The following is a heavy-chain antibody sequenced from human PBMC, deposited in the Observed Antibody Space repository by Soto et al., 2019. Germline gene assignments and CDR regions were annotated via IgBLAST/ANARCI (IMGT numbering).Heavy chain of an antibody. CDR2: IYHSGST. V-gene: IGHV4-38-2*01. Sequence: PSETLSLTGAVSGYSISSGYYWGWIRQPPGKGLQWIGSIYHSGSTYYNPSLKSRVTISVDTSKNQFSLKLSSVTAADTAVYYCARATISGWYGRSHYYYGMDVWGQGTTVTVSS. CDR1: GYSISSGYY. D-gene: IGHD6-19*01. CDR3: ARATISGWYGRSHYYYGMDV. J-gene: IGHJ6*02.